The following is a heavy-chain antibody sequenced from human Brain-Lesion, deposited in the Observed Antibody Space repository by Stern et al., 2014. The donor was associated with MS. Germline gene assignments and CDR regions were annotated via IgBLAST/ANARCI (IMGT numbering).Heavy chain of an antibody. J-gene: IGHJ4*02. Sequence: QLQLQESGPGLVKPSQTLSLTCTVSGGSVRSGSRYWSWIRQHPGKGLEWIGYISYSGNTYYSPSLQSRLTISMDTSKNQFSLKLRSVTAADTAIYYCARVTEFLRFFYPDYWGQGTLVTVSS. V-gene: IGHV4-31*03. CDR2: ISYSGNT. D-gene: IGHD3-3*01. CDR1: GGSVRSGSRY. CDR3: ARVTEFLRFFYPDY.